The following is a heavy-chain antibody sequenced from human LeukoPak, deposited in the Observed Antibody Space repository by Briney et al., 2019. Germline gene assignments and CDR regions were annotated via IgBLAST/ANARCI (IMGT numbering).Heavy chain of an antibody. CDR3: AKIHYGGNTDYFDY. CDR2: ISGSNNDA. CDR1: GFTFSDYY. D-gene: IGHD4-23*01. Sequence: GGSLRLSCTASGFTFSDYYMTWIRQAPGKGLEYVSYISGSNNDATYADSVKGRFTISRDNAKNSLYLQMNSLRAEDTAVYYCAKIHYGGNTDYFDYWGQGTLVTVSS. J-gene: IGHJ4*02. V-gene: IGHV3-11*03.